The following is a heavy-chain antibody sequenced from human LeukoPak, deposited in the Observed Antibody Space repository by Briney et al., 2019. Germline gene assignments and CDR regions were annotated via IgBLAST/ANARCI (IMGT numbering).Heavy chain of an antibody. CDR3: AGAEGLWFEY. J-gene: IGHJ4*02. CDR2: IYQSGIT. Sequence: SETLSLTCRVSGYSISSDYYWGWIRQPPGKGLEWIGCIYQSGITYYNPSLKSRVTISVDTSKNQFSLKLSSVTAADTAVYYCAGAEGLWFEYWGQGTLVTVSS. V-gene: IGHV4-38-2*01. CDR1: GYSISSDYY. D-gene: IGHD2-21*01.